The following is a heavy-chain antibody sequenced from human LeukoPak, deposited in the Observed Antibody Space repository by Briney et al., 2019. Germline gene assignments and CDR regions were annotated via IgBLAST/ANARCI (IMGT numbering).Heavy chain of an antibody. D-gene: IGHD6-6*01. CDR2: ISGSGGST. J-gene: IGHJ4*02. CDR3: AKDLLSSSSAAY. CDR1: GFTFSSYA. V-gene: IGHV3-23*01. Sequence: PGGSLRLSCAASGFTFSSYAMSWVRQAPGKGLEWVSAISGSGGSTYYADSVKGRFTISRDNSKNTLCLQMNSLRAEDTAVYYCAKDLLSSSSAAYWGQGTLVTVSS.